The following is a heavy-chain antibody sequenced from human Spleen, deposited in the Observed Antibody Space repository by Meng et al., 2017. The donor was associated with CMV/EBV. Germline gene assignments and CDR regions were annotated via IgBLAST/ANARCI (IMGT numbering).Heavy chain of an antibody. CDR3: ARDSWFQEGFDY. CDR2: INHSGST. CDR1: GGSISSGGYY. D-gene: IGHD6-13*01. J-gene: IGHJ4*02. V-gene: IGHV4-31*03. Sequence: VQPPWVAPGLGKPSQTLSLTCTGSGGSISSGGYYWSWIRQHPGKGLEWIGEINHSGSTNYNPSLKSRVTISVDTSKNQFSLKLSSVTAADTAVYYCARDSWFQEGFDYWGQGTLVTVSS.